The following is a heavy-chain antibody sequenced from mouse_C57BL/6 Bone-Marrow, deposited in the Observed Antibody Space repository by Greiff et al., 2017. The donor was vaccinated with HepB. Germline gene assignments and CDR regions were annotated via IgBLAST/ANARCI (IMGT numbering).Heavy chain of an antibody. V-gene: IGHV1-42*01. CDR1: GYSFTGYY. CDR2: INPSTGGT. CDR3: ARSPYPNNYFDY. D-gene: IGHD2-10*01. Sequence: VHVKQSGPELVKPGASVKISCKASGYSFTGYYMNWVKQSPEKSLEWIGEINPSTGGTTYNQKFKAKATLTVDKSSSTAYMQLKSLTSEDSAVYYCARSPYPNNYFDYWGQGTTLTVSS. J-gene: IGHJ2*01.